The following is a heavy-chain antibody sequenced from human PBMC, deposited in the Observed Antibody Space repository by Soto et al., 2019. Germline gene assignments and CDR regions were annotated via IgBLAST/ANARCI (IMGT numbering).Heavy chain of an antibody. CDR1: GFTFDDYT. J-gene: IGHJ6*02. CDR3: AKDIAFNYYGMDV. Sequence: PGGSLRLSCAASGFTFDDYTMHWVRQAPGKGLEWVSLISWDGGSTYYADSVKGRFTISRDNSKNSLYLQMNSLRTEDTALYYCAKDIAFNYYGMDVWGQGTTVTVSS. V-gene: IGHV3-43*01. D-gene: IGHD2-21*01. CDR2: ISWDGGST.